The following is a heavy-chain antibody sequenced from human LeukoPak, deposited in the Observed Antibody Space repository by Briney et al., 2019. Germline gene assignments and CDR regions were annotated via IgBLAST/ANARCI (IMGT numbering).Heavy chain of an antibody. D-gene: IGHD3-22*01. V-gene: IGHV1-69*05. CDR2: IIPIFGTA. Sequence: SVKVSCKASGGTFSSYAISWVRQAPGQGLEWMGGIIPIFGTANYAQKFQGRVTITTDESTSTAYMELSSLRSEDTAVYYCARSPYYYDSSGYSVGWGQGTLVTVSS. CDR3: ARSPYYYDSSGYSVG. J-gene: IGHJ4*02. CDR1: GGTFSSYA.